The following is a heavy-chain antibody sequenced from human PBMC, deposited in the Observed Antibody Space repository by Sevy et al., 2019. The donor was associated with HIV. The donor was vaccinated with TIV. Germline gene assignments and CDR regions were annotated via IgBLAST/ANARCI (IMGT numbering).Heavy chain of an antibody. V-gene: IGHV5-51*01. D-gene: IGHD6-19*01. Sequence: GESLKISCKGSGYSFTSYWIGWVRQMPGKGLEWMGIIYPGDSDTRYSPSFQGKVTISANKSISTAYLQSSSLKASDTAMYYCARKAFPYSRGWYTGNWVDPWGQGTLVTVSS. CDR1: GYSFTSYW. CDR3: ARKAFPYSRGWYTGNWVDP. CDR2: IYPGDSDT. J-gene: IGHJ5*02.